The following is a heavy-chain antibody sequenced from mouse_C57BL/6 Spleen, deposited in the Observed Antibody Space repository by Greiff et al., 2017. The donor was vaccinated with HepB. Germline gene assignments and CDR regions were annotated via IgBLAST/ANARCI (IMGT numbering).Heavy chain of an antibody. CDR2: IYPGDGDT. CDR3: ARGDITTVVGFDY. J-gene: IGHJ2*01. CDR1: GYAFSSYW. D-gene: IGHD1-1*01. V-gene: IGHV1-80*01. Sequence: VQLVESGAELVKPGASVKISCKASGYAFSSYWMNWVKQRPGKGLEWIGQIYPGDGDTNYNGKFKGKATLTADKSSSTAYMQLSSLTSEDSAVYFCARGDITTVVGFDYWGQGTTLTVSS.